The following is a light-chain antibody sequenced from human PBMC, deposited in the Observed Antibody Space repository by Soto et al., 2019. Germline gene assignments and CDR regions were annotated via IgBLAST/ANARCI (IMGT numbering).Light chain of an antibody. CDR1: SSDVGGYNY. Sequence: QSALTQPPSASGSPGQSVTISCTGTSSDVGGYNYVSWYQQHPGKAPKLMIYEVSKRPSGVPDRFPGSKSGNTASLTVSGLQAEDEADYYCSSYAGSNNLGFGGGTKVTVL. CDR2: EVS. CDR3: SSYAGSNNLG. V-gene: IGLV2-8*01. J-gene: IGLJ3*02.